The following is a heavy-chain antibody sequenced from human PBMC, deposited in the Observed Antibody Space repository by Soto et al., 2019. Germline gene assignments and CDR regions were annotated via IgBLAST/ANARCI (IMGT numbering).Heavy chain of an antibody. V-gene: IGHV3-21*06. D-gene: IGHD5-12*01. Sequence: ESGGGLVKPGGSLRLSCAASGFSFSSYRMNWVRQAPGKGLEWVSSISDSGSYINYADSVKGRFTISRDNAKNALYLQMNSLRAEDTAFYYCARDSGYDYTGYSDYWGQGTQVTVSS. CDR2: ISDSGSYI. J-gene: IGHJ4*02. CDR1: GFSFSSYR. CDR3: ARDSGYDYTGYSDY.